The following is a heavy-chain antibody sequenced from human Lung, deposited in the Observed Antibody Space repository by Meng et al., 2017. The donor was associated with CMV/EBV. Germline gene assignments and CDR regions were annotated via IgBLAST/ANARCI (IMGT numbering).Heavy chain of an antibody. CDR2: IHSTGST. Sequence: SETLSLXCTVSRDSMSSYGYNWSWIRQPPGEGLEWIGYIHSTGSTYYNPSLKGRITISIDTSRNQFSLELTSVTAADTAIYYCARVADPSVPYYFDFWAPGTXVTVSS. V-gene: IGHV4-30-4*01. CDR3: ARVADPSVPYYFDF. CDR1: RDSMSSYGYN. J-gene: IGHJ4*02.